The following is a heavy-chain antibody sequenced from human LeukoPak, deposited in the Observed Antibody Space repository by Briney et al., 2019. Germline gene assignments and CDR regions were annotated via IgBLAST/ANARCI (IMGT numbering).Heavy chain of an antibody. CDR1: GGSISSYY. V-gene: IGHV4-4*07. J-gene: IGHJ4*02. CDR2: IYTSGNT. Sequence: SETLSLTCTVSGGSISSYYWSWIRQPAGKGLEWIGRIYTSGNTNYNPSLKSRVTMSLDTPKNQFSLKLSSVTAADTAVYYCVRQVAGPFFDIWGQGTLVTVSS. D-gene: IGHD6-19*01. CDR3: VRQVAGPFFDI.